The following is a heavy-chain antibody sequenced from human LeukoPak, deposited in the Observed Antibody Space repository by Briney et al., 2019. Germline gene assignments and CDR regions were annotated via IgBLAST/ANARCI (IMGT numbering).Heavy chain of an antibody. CDR2: ISSSSSTI. CDR1: GFTFSSYS. Sequence: GGSLRLSCAASGFTFSSYSMNWVRQAPGKGLEWVSYISSSSSTIYYADSVKGRFTISRDNAKNSLYLQMNSLRAEGTAVYYCARDHASPKDAFDIWGQGTMVTVSS. CDR3: ARDHASPKDAFDI. V-gene: IGHV3-48*01. J-gene: IGHJ3*02. D-gene: IGHD6-6*01.